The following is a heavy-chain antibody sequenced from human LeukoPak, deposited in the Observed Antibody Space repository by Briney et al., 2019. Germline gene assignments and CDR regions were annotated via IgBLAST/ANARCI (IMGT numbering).Heavy chain of an antibody. Sequence: GASVTVSCKVSGYTLTEVSMHWVRQTPGKGLEWVGGFYPEDGETIYAQKFQGRLTMTEDTSTDTAYMELSSLRSEDTAVYYCATERPPDPWLVRPAGFDYWGEGPLVTVSS. D-gene: IGHD6-19*01. J-gene: IGHJ4*02. CDR2: FYPEDGET. CDR3: ATERPPDPWLVRPAGFDY. V-gene: IGHV1-24*01. CDR1: GYTLTEVS.